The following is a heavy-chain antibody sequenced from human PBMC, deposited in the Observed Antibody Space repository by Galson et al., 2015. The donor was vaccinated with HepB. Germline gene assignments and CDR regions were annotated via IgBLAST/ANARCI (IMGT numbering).Heavy chain of an antibody. V-gene: IGHV3-23*01. Sequence: SLRLSCASSGFTFGDYAMNWVRQAPGEGLEWIAAISGSGGWTYYADSAKDRFTISRDSSKSTLFLQVNSLGAEDTAIYYCAKGSGETWYYFDTWGQGTLVTVSS. CDR2: ISGSGGWT. CDR1: GFTFGDYA. J-gene: IGHJ4*02. CDR3: AKGSGETWYYFDT. D-gene: IGHD2-15*01.